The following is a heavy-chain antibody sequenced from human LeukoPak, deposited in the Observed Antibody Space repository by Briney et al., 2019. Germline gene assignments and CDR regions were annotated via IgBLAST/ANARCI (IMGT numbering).Heavy chain of an antibody. CDR2: INPSGGST. D-gene: IGHD4-17*01. J-gene: IGHJ6*02. CDR3: ASFYGDKYYYYYYGMDV. V-gene: IGHV1-46*01. Sequence: GASVKVSCKASGYTFTSYYMHWVRQAPGQGLEWMGIINPSGGSTSYAQKFQGRVTMTRDTSTSTVYMELSSLRSEDTAVYYCASFYGDKYYYYYYGMDVWGQGTTVTVSS. CDR1: GYTFTSYY.